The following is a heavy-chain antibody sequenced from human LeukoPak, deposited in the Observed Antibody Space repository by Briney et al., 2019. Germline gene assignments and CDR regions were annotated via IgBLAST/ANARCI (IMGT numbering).Heavy chain of an antibody. CDR2: INPNSGGT. CDR1: GYTFTDYF. V-gene: IGHV1-2*02. J-gene: IGHJ5*02. CDR3: ARGSSDWYVWLDP. D-gene: IGHD2-21*01. Sequence: ASVKVSCKASGYTFTDYFMHWVRQAHGQGLEWMGWINPNSGGTSYAQKFEGRVTMTRDTSISTAYMELSRLRSDDTALYYCARGSSDWYVWLDPWGQGTLVTVSS.